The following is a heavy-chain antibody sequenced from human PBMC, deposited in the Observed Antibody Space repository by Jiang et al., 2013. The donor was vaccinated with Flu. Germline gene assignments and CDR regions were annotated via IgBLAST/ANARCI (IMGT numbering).Heavy chain of an antibody. J-gene: IGHJ4*02. CDR1: GYSFTSYW. CDR3: ARHPRTGDFDY. V-gene: IGHV5-51*01. D-gene: IGHD7-27*01. Sequence: SCKGSGYSFTSYWIGWVRQMPGKGLEWMGIIYPIDSDTRYSPSFQGQVTISADTSISTAYLQWSSLKASDTAMYYCARHPRTGDFDYWGQGTLVTVSS. CDR2: IYPIDSDT.